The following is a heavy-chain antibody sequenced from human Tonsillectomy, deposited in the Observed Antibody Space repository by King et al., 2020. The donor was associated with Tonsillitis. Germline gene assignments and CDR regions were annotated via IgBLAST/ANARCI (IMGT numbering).Heavy chain of an antibody. D-gene: IGHD2-8*02. CDR3: ARRESTEHAPFDI. Sequence: VQLVQSGAEVKKPVASVKVSCKPSGYTFSSYYMNWVRQAPGQGVEWMGIINPSGGSPSYSQKFQVRVTMTRDTSTSTVYMELSSLRSEDTAIYYCARRESTEHAPFDIWGQGTMVTVS. CDR2: INPSGGSP. V-gene: IGHV1-46*03. CDR1: GYTFSSYY. J-gene: IGHJ3*02.